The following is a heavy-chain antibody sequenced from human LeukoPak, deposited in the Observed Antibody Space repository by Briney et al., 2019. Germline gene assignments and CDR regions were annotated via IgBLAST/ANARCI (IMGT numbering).Heavy chain of an antibody. CDR1: GFTFSSYG. D-gene: IGHD3-22*01. Sequence: GGSLRLSCAASGFTFSSYGMHWVRQAPGKGLEWVAFIRYDGSNKYYADSVKGRFTISRDNSKNTLYLQMNSLRAEDTTVYYCAKRGAYDSSGYYYHYYYYYMDVWGKGTTVTVSS. CDR3: AKRGAYDSSGYYYHYYYYYMDV. V-gene: IGHV3-30*02. J-gene: IGHJ6*03. CDR2: IRYDGSNK.